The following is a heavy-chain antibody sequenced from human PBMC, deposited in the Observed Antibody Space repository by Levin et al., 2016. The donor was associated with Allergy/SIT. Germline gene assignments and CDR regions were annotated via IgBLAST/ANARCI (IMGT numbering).Heavy chain of an antibody. V-gene: IGHV3-23*01. Sequence: GALRLSCAASGFTFSSYAMSWVRQAPGKGLEWVSGIGGSGGSTYYADSVKGRFTISRDKSKNTLYLQMNSLRAEDTAVYYCAKQITIFGVVNRPFDYWGQGTLVTVSS. CDR3: AKQITIFGVVNRPFDY. CDR1: GFTFSSYA. J-gene: IGHJ4*02. D-gene: IGHD3-3*01. CDR2: IGGSGGST.